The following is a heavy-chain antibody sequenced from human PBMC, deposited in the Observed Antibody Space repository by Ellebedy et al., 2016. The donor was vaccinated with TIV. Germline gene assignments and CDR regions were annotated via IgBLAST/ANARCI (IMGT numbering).Heavy chain of an antibody. CDR2: IYYSGST. V-gene: IGHV4-59*08. J-gene: IGHJ4*02. CDR3: ARHTYYYDSVDY. CDR1: GGSISSYY. Sequence: MPSETLSLTCTVSGGSISSYYWSWIRQPPGKGLEWIGYIYYSGSTNYNPSLTSRVTISVDTSKNQFFLILSSVTAADTAVYYCARHTYYYDSVDYWGQGILVTVSS. D-gene: IGHD3-22*01.